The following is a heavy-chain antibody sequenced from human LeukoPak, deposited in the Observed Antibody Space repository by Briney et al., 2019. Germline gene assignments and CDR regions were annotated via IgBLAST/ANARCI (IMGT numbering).Heavy chain of an antibody. CDR1: GLTFSAYS. D-gene: IGHD1-26*01. J-gene: IGHJ4*02. CDR3: ARDLAPIVGASDN. Sequence: GGSLRLSCAASGLTFSAYSMSWVRQAPGMGLEWVSFISSGSSHMYYADSLKGRFSISRDGAKNSLYLQMNGLGAEDTAVYYCARDLAPIVGASDNWGQGTLVTVSS. V-gene: IGHV3-21*01. CDR2: ISSGSSHM.